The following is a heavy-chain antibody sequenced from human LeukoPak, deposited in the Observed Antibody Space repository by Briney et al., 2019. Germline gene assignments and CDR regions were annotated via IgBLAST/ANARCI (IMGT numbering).Heavy chain of an antibody. Sequence: GGSLRLSCAASGFTFSSYAMHWVRQAPGKGLEWVSAISGSGGSTYYADSVKGRFTISRDNSKNTLYLQMNSLRAEDTAVYYCAKDRDRYSGTYNNWFDPWGQGTLVTVSS. J-gene: IGHJ5*02. V-gene: IGHV3-23*01. CDR1: GFTFSSYA. CDR3: AKDRDRYSGTYNNWFDP. D-gene: IGHD1-26*01. CDR2: ISGSGGST.